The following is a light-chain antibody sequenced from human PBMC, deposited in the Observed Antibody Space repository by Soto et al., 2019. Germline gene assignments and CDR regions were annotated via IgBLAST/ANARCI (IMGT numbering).Light chain of an antibody. Sequence: IVMTQSPGTLSLSPWERATLSCRASQSVSSRHLAWYQQRPGQAPRLLIYDASNRATGIPDRFSGSGSGTGFTLTISRLEPEDSAVYYCHQYGTSSWAFGQGTKVDIK. CDR2: DAS. J-gene: IGKJ1*01. CDR3: HQYGTSSWA. V-gene: IGKV3-20*01. CDR1: QSVSSRH.